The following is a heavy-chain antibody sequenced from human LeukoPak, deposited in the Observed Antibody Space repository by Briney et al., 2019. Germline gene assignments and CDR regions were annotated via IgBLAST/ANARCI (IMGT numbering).Heavy chain of an antibody. V-gene: IGHV1-18*01. CDR1: GYTFTSYG. CDR2: ISASNGNT. D-gene: IGHD3-22*01. J-gene: IGHJ4*02. Sequence: GASVTVSCKASGYTFTSYGISWVRQAPGQGLEWMGWISASNGNTNYAQKLQGRVTMTTDTSTSTAYMELRSLRSDDTAVYYCARDRRPTYYYDSSGYDPFDYWGQGTLVTVSS. CDR3: ARDRRPTYYYDSSGYDPFDY.